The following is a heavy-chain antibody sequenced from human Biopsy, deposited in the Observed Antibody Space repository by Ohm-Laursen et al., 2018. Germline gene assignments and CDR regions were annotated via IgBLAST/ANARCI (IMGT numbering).Heavy chain of an antibody. J-gene: IGHJ5*02. Sequence: ASVKVSCKASGYTFTDYYVHWVRQAPGHGLEWMGWINAKTGDTNYAQKFQGRVTMTRDTSISTAYVDLSSLRSDDAAVYYCTRGGYYYDSLAYYYWFDPWDQGTLVTVSS. D-gene: IGHD3-22*01. V-gene: IGHV1-2*02. CDR3: TRGGYYYDSLAYYYWFDP. CDR2: INAKTGDT. CDR1: GYTFTDYY.